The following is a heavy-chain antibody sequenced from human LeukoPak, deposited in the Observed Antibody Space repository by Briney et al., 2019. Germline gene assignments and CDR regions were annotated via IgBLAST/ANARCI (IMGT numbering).Heavy chain of an antibody. CDR2: IYHSGST. D-gene: IGHD6-13*01. CDR1: GGSISSSNW. J-gene: IGHJ5*02. V-gene: IGHV4-4*03. Sequence: SPETLSLTCAVSGGSISSSNWWSWVRQPPGKGLEWIGEIYHSGSTNYNPSLKSRVTISVDKSKNQFSLKLSSVTAADTAVYYCARDPGYSSSWRWFDPWGQGTLVTVSS. CDR3: ARDPGYSSSWRWFDP.